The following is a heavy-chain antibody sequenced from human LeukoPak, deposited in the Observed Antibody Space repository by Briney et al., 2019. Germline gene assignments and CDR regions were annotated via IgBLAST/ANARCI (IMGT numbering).Heavy chain of an antibody. D-gene: IGHD1-26*01. CDR3: ARSGRGTYYYFDL. Sequence: ASVKVSCKASGYTFTGYYMHWVRQAPGQGLEWMGWISGYNGNTNYAQKFQGRVSMTADTSTSTAYMELRSLRSDDTAVYYCARSGRGTYYYFDLWGQGTLVTVSS. CDR2: ISGYNGNT. J-gene: IGHJ4*02. CDR1: GYTFTGYY. V-gene: IGHV1-18*04.